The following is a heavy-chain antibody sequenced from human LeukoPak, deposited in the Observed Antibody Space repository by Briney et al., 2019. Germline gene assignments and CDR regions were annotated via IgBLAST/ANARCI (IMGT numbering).Heavy chain of an antibody. D-gene: IGHD2-15*01. CDR2: IYHSGST. J-gene: IGHJ5*02. CDR1: GGSISSGGYS. Sequence: SQTLSLTCAASGGSISSGGYSWSWIRQPPGKGLEWIGYIYHSGSTYYNPSLKSRVTISVDRSKNQFSLKLSSVTAADTAVYYCARDHSCSGGSCYQGNWFDPWGQGTLVTVSP. CDR3: ARDHSCSGGSCYQGNWFDP. V-gene: IGHV4-30-2*01.